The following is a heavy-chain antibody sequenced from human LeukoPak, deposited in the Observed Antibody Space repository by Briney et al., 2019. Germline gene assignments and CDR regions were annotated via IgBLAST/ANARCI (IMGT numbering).Heavy chain of an antibody. CDR3: AELGITMIGGV. Sequence: GGSLRLSCEASGFTFRRYGVHWVRQAPGKGLEWVAFIRYDGNHKHYADSVKGRFTISRDNSKNTLYMQMNSLRAEDTAVYYCAELGITMIGGVWGKGATVTISS. V-gene: IGHV3-30*02. CDR1: GFTFRRYG. D-gene: IGHD3-10*02. CDR2: IRYDGNHK. J-gene: IGHJ6*04.